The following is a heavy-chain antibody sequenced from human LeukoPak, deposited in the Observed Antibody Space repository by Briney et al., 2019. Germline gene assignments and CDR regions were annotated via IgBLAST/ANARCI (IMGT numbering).Heavy chain of an antibody. CDR1: GFTFSSYE. CDR2: ISSSGSSYI. Sequence: GGSLRLSCAASGFTFSSYEMNWVRQAPGKGLEWVSYISSSGSSYIYYADSVKGRFTISRDNAKNSLYLQTNSLRAEDTAVYYCARDPYSGSYGNYYYYFMDVWGKGTTVTISS. CDR3: ARDPYSGSYGNYYYYFMDV. V-gene: IGHV3-21*05. J-gene: IGHJ6*03. D-gene: IGHD1-26*01.